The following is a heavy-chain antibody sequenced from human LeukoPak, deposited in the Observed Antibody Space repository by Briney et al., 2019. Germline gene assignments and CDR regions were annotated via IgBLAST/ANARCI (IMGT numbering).Heavy chain of an antibody. CDR2: IRADGSNK. J-gene: IGHJ4*02. Sequence: GGSLRLSCAASGFTFSSYGMHWVRQAPGQGLEWVAFIRADGSNKYYADYVQGRFTISTDTSKNTLYMQMNSLRAEDTAVYYCAKDRRSSLAARYWGQGILVTVSS. CDR1: GFTFSSYG. V-gene: IGHV3-30*02. D-gene: IGHD6-6*01. CDR3: AKDRRSSLAARY.